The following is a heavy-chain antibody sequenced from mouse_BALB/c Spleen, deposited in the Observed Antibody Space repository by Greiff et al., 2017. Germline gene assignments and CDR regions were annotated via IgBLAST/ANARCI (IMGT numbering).Heavy chain of an antibody. CDR3: ARSYGNYEGFAY. J-gene: IGHJ3*01. CDR2: ISSGSSTI. D-gene: IGHD2-1*01. CDR1: GFTFSSFG. V-gene: IGHV5-17*02. Sequence: EVKLVESGGGLVQPGGSRKLSCAASGFTFSSFGMHWVRQAPEKGLAWVAYISSGSSTIYYADTVKGRFTISRDNPKNTLFLQMTSLRSEDTAMYYCARSYGNYEGFAYWGQGTLVTVSA.